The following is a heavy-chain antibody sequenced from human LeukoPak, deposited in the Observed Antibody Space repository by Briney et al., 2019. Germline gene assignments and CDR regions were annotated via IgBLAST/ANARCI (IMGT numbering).Heavy chain of an antibody. D-gene: IGHD5-24*01. CDR3: ARVRRDGYNLTLDY. CDR2: IYYSGST. V-gene: IGHV4-59*01. Sequence: SETLSLTCTVSGGSISSYYWSWIRQPPGKGLEWIGYIYYSGSTNYNPSLKSRVTISVDTSKNQFSLKLSSVTAADTAVYYCARVRRDGYNLTLDYWGQGTLVTVSS. CDR1: GGSISSYY. J-gene: IGHJ4*02.